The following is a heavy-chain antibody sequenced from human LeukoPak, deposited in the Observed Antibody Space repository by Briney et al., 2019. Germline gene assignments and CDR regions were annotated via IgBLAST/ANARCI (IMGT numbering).Heavy chain of an antibody. V-gene: IGHV4-59*01. CDR2: IYYSGST. J-gene: IGHJ6*03. CDR1: GGSFSGYY. Sequence: PSETLSLTCAVYGGSFSGYYWSWIRQPPGKGLEWIGYIYYSGSTNYNPSLKSRVTISVDTSKNQFSLKLSSVTATDTAVYYCARVYYSDSSGYSRDYYYYMDVWGKGTTVSVSS. CDR3: ARVYYSDSSGYSRDYYYYMDV. D-gene: IGHD3-22*01.